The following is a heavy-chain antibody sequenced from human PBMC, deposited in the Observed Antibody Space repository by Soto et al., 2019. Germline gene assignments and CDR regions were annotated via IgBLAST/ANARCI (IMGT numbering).Heavy chain of an antibody. Sequence: NPSETLSLTCTVSGGSISSSSYYWGWIRQPPGKGLDWIGSIYYSGSTYYNPSLKSRVTISVDTSKNQFSLKLSSVTAADTAVYYCARHYYGSGSYYNDYYYYMDVWGKGTTVTVSS. J-gene: IGHJ6*03. V-gene: IGHV4-39*01. CDR2: IYYSGST. CDR3: ARHYYGSGSYYNDYYYYMDV. CDR1: GGSISSSSYY. D-gene: IGHD3-10*01.